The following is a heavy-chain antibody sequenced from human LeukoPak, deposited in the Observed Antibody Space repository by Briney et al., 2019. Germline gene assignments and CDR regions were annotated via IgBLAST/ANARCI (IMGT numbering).Heavy chain of an antibody. Sequence: SQTLSLTCTVSGGSISSGSYYWSWIRQPAGKGLEWIGRLYTSGSTNYNPSLKSRVTISVDTSKNQFSLKLSSVTAADTAVYYCASDRYDSSAYYSDYWGQGTLVTVSS. CDR2: LYTSGST. V-gene: IGHV4-61*02. CDR1: GGSISSGSYY. D-gene: IGHD3-22*01. CDR3: ASDRYDSSAYYSDY. J-gene: IGHJ4*02.